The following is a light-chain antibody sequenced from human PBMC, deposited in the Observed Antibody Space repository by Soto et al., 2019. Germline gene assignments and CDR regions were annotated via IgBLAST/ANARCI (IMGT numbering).Light chain of an antibody. J-gene: IGLJ3*02. CDR1: SGHSTYA. Sequence: QPVLTQSPSASASLGASVKFTCTLTSGHSTYAIAWLQHQPEKGPRSLMKLNSDGSYIKGDGIPDRFSGSSSGAERYLTISSLQSEDEADYYCQTWGTGIQVFGGGTKLTVL. V-gene: IGLV4-69*01. CDR3: QTWGTGIQV. CDR2: LNSDGSY.